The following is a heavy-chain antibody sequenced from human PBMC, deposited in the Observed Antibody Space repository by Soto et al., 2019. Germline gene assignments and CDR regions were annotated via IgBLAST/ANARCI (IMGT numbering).Heavy chain of an antibody. Sequence: GGSLRLSCAASGFTFSSYGMHWVRQAPGKGLEWVAVIWYDGSNKYYADSVKGRFTISRDNSKNTLYLQMNSLRAEDTAVYYCARDLALATGGYFDYWGQGTLVTVSS. D-gene: IGHD5-12*01. V-gene: IGHV3-33*01. CDR1: GFTFSSYG. CDR3: ARDLALATGGYFDY. CDR2: IWYDGSNK. J-gene: IGHJ4*02.